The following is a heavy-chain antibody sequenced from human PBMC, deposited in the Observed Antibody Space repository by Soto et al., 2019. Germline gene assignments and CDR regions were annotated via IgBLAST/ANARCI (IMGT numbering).Heavy chain of an antibody. CDR1: GDSLSSGGHY. Sequence: LSLTCTVSGDSLSSGGHYWSWIRQHPGKGLEWIGHIYDSVNTYYSPSLRGRVTISADMSKNQFSLNLRSVTAADTAVYYCARVDHRGYFAILTDYWGQGTLVTVSS. CDR2: IYDSVNT. D-gene: IGHD3-9*01. CDR3: ARVDHRGYFAILTDY. J-gene: IGHJ4*02. V-gene: IGHV4-31*03.